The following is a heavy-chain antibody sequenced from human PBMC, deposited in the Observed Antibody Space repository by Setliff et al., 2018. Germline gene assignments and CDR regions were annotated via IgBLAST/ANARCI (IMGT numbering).Heavy chain of an antibody. Sequence: SETLSLTCAVSGYSISSGFSWVWIRQSPGKGLEWIGRILFSGDTYYNPSLNSRVTISPDTSKNQFSLNLSSVPSADTAVYYCARHKEYSENYLTHFQHWGQGTLVTVSS. D-gene: IGHD1-26*01. V-gene: IGHV4-38-2*01. CDR2: ILFSGDT. J-gene: IGHJ1*01. CDR3: ARHKEYSENYLTHFQH. CDR1: GYSISSGFS.